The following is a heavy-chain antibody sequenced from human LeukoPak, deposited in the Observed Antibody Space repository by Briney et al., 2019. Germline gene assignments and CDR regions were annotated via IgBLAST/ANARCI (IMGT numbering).Heavy chain of an antibody. CDR2: IFYSGRT. V-gene: IGHV4-39*01. J-gene: IGHJ4*02. Sequence: SETLSLTRSVSGGSLSSSSHYWGWIRPPPGKGLGWIECIFYSGRTYYNPALKSRVTISVDTSKNQFSLRLRSVTAADTAVYYCASLDYYYDSTGRGGFDYWGQGTLVSVSS. CDR3: ASLDYYYDSTGRGGFDY. D-gene: IGHD3-22*01. CDR1: GGSLSSSSHY.